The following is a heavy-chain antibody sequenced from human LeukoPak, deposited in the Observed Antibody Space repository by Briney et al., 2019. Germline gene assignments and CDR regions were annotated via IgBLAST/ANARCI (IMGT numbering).Heavy chain of an antibody. Sequence: PGESLKISCQSSGYSYTSYWIGWVRQMPGKGLEWMGIFYPGDSDTRYNPPFQGQVSISVDKSISTAYLQWSSLKASDSAIYYCARLRITMIRPDVFDIWGQGTMVTVSS. CDR1: GYSYTSYW. CDR2: FYPGDSDT. CDR3: ARLRITMIRPDVFDI. V-gene: IGHV5-51*01. D-gene: IGHD3-22*01. J-gene: IGHJ3*02.